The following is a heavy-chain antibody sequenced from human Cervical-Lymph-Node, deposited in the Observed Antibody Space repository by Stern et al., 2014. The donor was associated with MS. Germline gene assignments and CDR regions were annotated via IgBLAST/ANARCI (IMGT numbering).Heavy chain of an antibody. J-gene: IGHJ6*02. CDR2: IVPSFGTS. Sequence: VQLVESGAEVKKPGSSVKVSCKASGGTFSSDAFSWVRQAPGQGLEWMGAIVPSFGTSSSAQKFQGRVTISADDPTGTAFLELRSLRSEDTAVYYCARSAGYYSGMDVWGQGTAVTVSS. CDR3: ARSAGYYSGMDV. CDR1: GGTFSSDA. V-gene: IGHV1-69*01.